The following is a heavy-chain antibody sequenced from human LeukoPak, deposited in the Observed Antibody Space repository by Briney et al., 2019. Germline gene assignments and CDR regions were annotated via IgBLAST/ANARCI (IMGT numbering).Heavy chain of an antibody. CDR2: INPNSGGT. J-gene: IGHJ5*02. CDR3: ARVRLYSSSFNWFDP. V-gene: IGHV1-2*02. Sequence: EASVKVSCKASGYTFTGCYMHWVRQAPGQGLEWMGWINPNSGGTNYAQKFQGRVTMTRDTSISTAYMELSRLRSDDTAVYYCARVRLYSSSFNWFDPWGQGTLVTVSS. CDR1: GYTFTGCY. D-gene: IGHD6-13*01.